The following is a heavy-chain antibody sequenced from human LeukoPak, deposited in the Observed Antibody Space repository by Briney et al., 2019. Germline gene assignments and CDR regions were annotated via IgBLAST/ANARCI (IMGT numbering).Heavy chain of an antibody. V-gene: IGHV1-2*02. CDR1: GYTFTDYY. J-gene: IGHJ4*02. CDR3: ARGLRWAGTFDY. Sequence: GASVKVSCKASGYTFTDYYMHWVRQAPGQGLEWMGWINPNSGGTNYLQKFQGRVAMTRDTSISTAYMELSSLRSEDTAVYYCARGLRWAGTFDYWGQGTLVTVSS. CDR2: INPNSGGT. D-gene: IGHD6-19*01.